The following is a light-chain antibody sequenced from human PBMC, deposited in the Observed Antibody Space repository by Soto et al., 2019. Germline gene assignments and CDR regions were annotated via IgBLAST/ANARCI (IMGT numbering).Light chain of an antibody. CDR1: QSISSW. CDR3: QQYNSYWT. CDR2: KAS. V-gene: IGKV1-5*03. J-gene: IGKJ1*01. Sequence: DIQMTQSPSTLSASVGDRVTITCQASQSISSWLAWYQQKPGKAPKLLIYKASSLEGGVPSRFSGSGSGTEFTLPISSLQPDDFATYYCQQYNSYWTFGQGTKVEIK.